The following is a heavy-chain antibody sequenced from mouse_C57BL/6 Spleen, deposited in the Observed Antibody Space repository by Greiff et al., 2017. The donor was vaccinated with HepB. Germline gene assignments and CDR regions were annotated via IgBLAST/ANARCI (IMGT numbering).Heavy chain of an antibody. Sequence: EVKLVESGGGLVQPGGSMKLSCAASGFTFSDAWMDWVRQSPEKGLEWVAEIRNKANNHATYYAESVKGRFTISRDDSKSSVYLQMNSVRAEDTGIYYCTRGGLNWYFDVWGTGTTVTVSS. CDR3: TRGGLNWYFDV. D-gene: IGHD3-3*01. V-gene: IGHV6-6*01. J-gene: IGHJ1*03. CDR1: GFTFSDAW. CDR2: IRNKANNHAT.